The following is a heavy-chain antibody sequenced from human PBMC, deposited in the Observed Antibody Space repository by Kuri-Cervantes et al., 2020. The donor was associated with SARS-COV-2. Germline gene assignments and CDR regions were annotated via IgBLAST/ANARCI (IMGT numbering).Heavy chain of an antibody. V-gene: IGHV3-74*01. CDR1: GFTFSNAW. Sequence: GGSLRLSCAASGFTFSNAWMSWVRQAPGKGLVWVSRINSDGSSRSYADSVKGRFTISRDNAKNTLFLQMNSLRAEDTAVYYCARDPITMRVLDYWGQGTLVTVSS. CDR3: ARDPITMRVLDY. J-gene: IGHJ4*02. D-gene: IGHD3-22*01. CDR2: INSDGSSR.